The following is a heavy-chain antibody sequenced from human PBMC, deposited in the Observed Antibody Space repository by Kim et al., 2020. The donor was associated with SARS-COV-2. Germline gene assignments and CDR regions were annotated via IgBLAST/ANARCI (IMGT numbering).Heavy chain of an antibody. J-gene: IGHJ4*02. CDR2: IYYSGST. V-gene: IGHV4-59*08. D-gene: IGHD6-13*01. CDR3: ARGVRIAAAGTGYFDY. Sequence: SETLSLTCTVSGGSISSYYWSWIRQPPGKGLEWIGYIYYSGSTNYNPSLKSRVTISVDTSKNQFSLKLSSVTAADTAVYYCARGVRIAAAGTGYFDYWGQGTLVTVSS. CDR1: GGSISSYY.